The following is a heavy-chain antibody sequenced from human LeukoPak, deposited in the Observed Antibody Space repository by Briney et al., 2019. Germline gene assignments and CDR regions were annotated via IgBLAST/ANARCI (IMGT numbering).Heavy chain of an antibody. CDR1: GSNLTSYW. CDR2: IYPGDAVT. CDR3: ARHLDGYGGSALNFDF. V-gene: IGHV5-51*01. Sequence: GESLKISDKGSGSNLTSYWSAWVRQMPAKGLEWRGIIYPGDAVTTYHPSFQGQVTISADKSITTAYLQRSSLKASVTAMYYYARHLDGYGGSALNFDFWGQGTLVTVSS. D-gene: IGHD4-23*01. J-gene: IGHJ4*02.